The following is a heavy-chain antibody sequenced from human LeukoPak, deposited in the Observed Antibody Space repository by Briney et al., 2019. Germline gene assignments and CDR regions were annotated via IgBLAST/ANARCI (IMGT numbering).Heavy chain of an antibody. D-gene: IGHD3-10*01. Sequence: GGSLRLSCAASGFTFSSYWMHWVRQAPGKGLVWVSRINSDGSSTSYADSVKGRFTISRDNAKNTLYLQMNSLRAEDTAVYYCARGVVTEGLLWFGEISSHGMDVWGQGTTVTVSS. CDR3: ARGVVTEGLLWFGEISSHGMDV. J-gene: IGHJ6*02. CDR1: GFTFSSYW. CDR2: INSDGSST. V-gene: IGHV3-74*01.